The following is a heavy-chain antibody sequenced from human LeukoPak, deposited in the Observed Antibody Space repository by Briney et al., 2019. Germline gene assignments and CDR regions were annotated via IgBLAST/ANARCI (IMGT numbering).Heavy chain of an antibody. Sequence: PGRSLRLSCAASGFTFSSYAMHWVRQAPGKGLEWVAVISYDGSNKYYADSVKGRFTISRDNSKNTLYLQMNSLRAEDTAVYYCARGYYGYLKNWFDPWDQGTLVTVSS. D-gene: IGHD3-10*01. CDR1: GFTFSSYA. CDR2: ISYDGSNK. V-gene: IGHV3-30*04. CDR3: ARGYYGYLKNWFDP. J-gene: IGHJ5*02.